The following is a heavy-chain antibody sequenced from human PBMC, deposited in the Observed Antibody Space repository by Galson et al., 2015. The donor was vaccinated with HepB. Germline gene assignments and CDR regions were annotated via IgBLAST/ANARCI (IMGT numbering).Heavy chain of an antibody. D-gene: IGHD2-2*01. CDR3: ARDLGYCSSTSCYGHRDY. Sequence: SVKVSCKASGYTFTSHYMHWVRQAPGQGLEWMGIINPSGGSTSYAQRFQGRVTMTRDTSTSTVYMELSSLRSEDTAVYYCARDLGYCSSTSCYGHRDYWGQGTLVTVSS. V-gene: IGHV1-46*01. J-gene: IGHJ4*02. CDR1: GYTFTSHY. CDR2: INPSGGST.